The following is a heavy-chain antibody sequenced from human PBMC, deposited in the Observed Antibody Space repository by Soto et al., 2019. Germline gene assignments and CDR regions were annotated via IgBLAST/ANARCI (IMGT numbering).Heavy chain of an antibody. CDR2: ISYTGDT. V-gene: IGHV4-61*08. Sequence: QVQLRESGPGLLKPSEKLSLTCSVSGDSVSSDGYFWTWVGQPPGKGLEWIAYISYTGDTNYNPSLESRVTISVDTSRNQCSLKVRAVSAADTAIYFCARIVGGVTSDYWGQGPLVTVS. J-gene: IGHJ4*02. CDR1: GDSVSSDGYF. CDR3: ARIVGGVTSDY. D-gene: IGHD3-16*01.